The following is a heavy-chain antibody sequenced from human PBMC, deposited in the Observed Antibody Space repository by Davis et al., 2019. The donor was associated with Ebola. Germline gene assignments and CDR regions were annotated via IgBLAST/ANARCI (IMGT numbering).Heavy chain of an antibody. CDR3: AKVKQDIVVVVAATGEYFDY. J-gene: IGHJ4*02. V-gene: IGHV3-23*01. Sequence: GGSLRLSCAASGFIFSSYVMSWVRQAPGKGLEWVSTLVTSADTYYAESVKGRFTISRDNSKNTLYLQMNSLRAEDTAVYYCAKVKQDIVVVVAATGEYFDYWGQGTLVTVSS. CDR1: GFIFSSYV. D-gene: IGHD2-15*01. CDR2: LVTSADT.